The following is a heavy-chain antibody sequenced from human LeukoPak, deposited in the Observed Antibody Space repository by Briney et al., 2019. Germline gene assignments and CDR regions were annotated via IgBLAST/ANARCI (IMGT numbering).Heavy chain of an antibody. CDR1: GFTFSSYG. J-gene: IGHJ5*02. D-gene: IGHD6-13*01. CDR2: ISYDGSNK. V-gene: IGHV3-30*18. Sequence: PGRSLRLSCAASGFTFSSYGMHWVRQAPGKGLEWVAVISYDGSNKYYADSVKGRFTISRDNSKNTLYLHMNCGRAQETAVYYCEKDGSSSGGFDPWGQGTLVTVSS. CDR3: EKDGSSSGGFDP.